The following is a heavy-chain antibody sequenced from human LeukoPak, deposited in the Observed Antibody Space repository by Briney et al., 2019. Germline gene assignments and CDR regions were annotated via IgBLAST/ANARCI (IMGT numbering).Heavy chain of an antibody. Sequence: ASVKVSCKASGYTFTTYAIHWVRQAPGQRLEWMGWINAGNGNTKYSQKFQGRVTITRDTSASTAYMELSSLRSEDTAVYYCARSYYDFWSGYSDHFDYWGQGTLVTVSS. J-gene: IGHJ4*02. CDR2: INAGNGNT. CDR3: ARSYYDFWSGYSDHFDY. CDR1: GYTFTTYA. V-gene: IGHV1-3*01. D-gene: IGHD3-3*01.